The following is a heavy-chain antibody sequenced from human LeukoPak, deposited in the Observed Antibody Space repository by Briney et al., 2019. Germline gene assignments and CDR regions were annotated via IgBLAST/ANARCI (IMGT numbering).Heavy chain of an antibody. J-gene: IGHJ4*02. D-gene: IGHD4-23*01. Sequence: SETLSLTCTVSGGSISSYYWSWIRQPPGKGLEWIGYIFSTGTTNYNPSLKSRVTISVDTSTNQFTLKLSSLTAADTAVYYCARLRGNTVVTDWGQGTLVTVSS. CDR2: IFSTGTT. V-gene: IGHV4-59*01. CDR3: ARLRGNTVVTD. CDR1: GGSISSYY.